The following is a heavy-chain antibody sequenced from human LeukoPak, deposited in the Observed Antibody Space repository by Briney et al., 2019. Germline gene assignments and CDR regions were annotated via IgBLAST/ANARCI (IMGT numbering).Heavy chain of an antibody. CDR3: ARAPGVLLWFGELSPTDY. CDR1: GYTFTSYG. D-gene: IGHD3-10*01. Sequence: ASVKVSCKGSGYTFTSYGISWVGQAAGQGGEGVGWISAYNGSTNYVQKLQGRVTITTDTSTSTAYMELRSLRSDDTAVYYCARAPGVLLWFGELSPTDYRGQGTLVTVSS. J-gene: IGHJ4*02. CDR2: ISAYNGST. V-gene: IGHV1-18*01.